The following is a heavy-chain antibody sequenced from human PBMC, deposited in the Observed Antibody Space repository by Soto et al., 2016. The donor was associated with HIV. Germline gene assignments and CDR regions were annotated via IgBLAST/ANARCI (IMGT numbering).Heavy chain of an antibody. CDR2: ISYDGSNK. Sequence: VQLVESGGGVVQPGRSLRLSCAASGFTFSSYAMHWVRQAPGKGLEWVAVISYDGSNKYYADSVKGRFTISRDNSKNTLYLQMNSLRAEDTAVYYCARGQVRGVKNWFXFDIVGPRDKWSPSL. V-gene: IGHV3-30*04. CDR3: ARGQVRGVKNWFXFDI. J-gene: IGHJ3*02. CDR1: GFTFSSYA. D-gene: IGHD3-10*01.